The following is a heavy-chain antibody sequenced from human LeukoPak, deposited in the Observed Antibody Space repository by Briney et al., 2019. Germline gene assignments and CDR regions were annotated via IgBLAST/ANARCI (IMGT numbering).Heavy chain of an antibody. J-gene: IGHJ4*02. CDR3: ARRHSSSWQIPDY. D-gene: IGHD6-13*01. CDR2: ISGSGGST. Sequence: GGSLRLSCAASGFTFSSYAMSWVRQAPGKGLEWVSAISGSGGSTYYADSVKGRFTISRDNSKNTLYLQMDSLRAEDTAVYYCARRHSSSWQIPDYWGQGTLVTVSS. V-gene: IGHV3-23*01. CDR1: GFTFSSYA.